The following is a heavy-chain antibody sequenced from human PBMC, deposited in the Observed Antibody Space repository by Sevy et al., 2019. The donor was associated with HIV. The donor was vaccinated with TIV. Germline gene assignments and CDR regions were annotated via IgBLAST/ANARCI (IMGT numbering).Heavy chain of an antibody. J-gene: IGHJ6*02. CDR2: ISGRGGST. D-gene: IGHD2-15*01. V-gene: IGHV3-23*01. Sequence: GGSLRLSCAASGFTFSSYAMNWVRQAPGKGLEWVSAISGRGGSTYYADSVEGRFTMSRDISKNTLYLQMNSLRAEATAVYYCAKAPPGHCSSSSCPRAYYYYGMDVWGQGTTVTVSS. CDR3: AKAPPGHCSSSSCPRAYYYYGMDV. CDR1: GFTFSSYA.